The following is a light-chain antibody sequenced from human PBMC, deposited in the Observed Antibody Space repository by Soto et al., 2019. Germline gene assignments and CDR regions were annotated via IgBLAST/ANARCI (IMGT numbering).Light chain of an antibody. J-gene: IGKJ2*01. CDR1: QGIGSN. Sequence: DIPMTQSPSSLSASVGDRVTITCRASQGIGSNLAWYQQKPGKVPKLLLFSASTLQSGVPSRFSGSGSGTDFTLTISSLQPEDVATYYCQKYDSAPYTFGQGTKLDIK. CDR3: QKYDSAPYT. V-gene: IGKV1-27*01. CDR2: SAS.